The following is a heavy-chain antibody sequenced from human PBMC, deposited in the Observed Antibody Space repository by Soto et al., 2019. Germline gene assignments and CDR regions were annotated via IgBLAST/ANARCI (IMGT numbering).Heavy chain of an antibody. CDR1: GGTFYTYA. V-gene: IGHV1-69*01. Sequence: QVHLVQSGAEVKRPGSSVRVSCRASGGTFYTYAFTWVRQATGQGLEWMGGITPMIGTTKYAQKFHGRVTFSADECASTSYMELSNLRSDDTAVYYCARDVIVMTSVFGFWGQGTLITVSS. CDR3: ARDVIVMTSVFGF. J-gene: IGHJ4*02. CDR2: ITPMIGTT. D-gene: IGHD3-10*01.